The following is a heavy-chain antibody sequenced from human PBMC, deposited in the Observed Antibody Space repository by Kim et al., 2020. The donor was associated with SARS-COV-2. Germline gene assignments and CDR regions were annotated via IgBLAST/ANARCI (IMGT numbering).Heavy chain of an antibody. J-gene: IGHJ6*02. CDR2: IKSKTDGGTT. CDR1: GFTFSNAW. CDR3: TTVFRGWYYYYYGMDV. Sequence: GGSLRLSCAASGFTFSNAWMSWVRQAPGKGLEWVGRIKSKTDGGTTDYAAPVKGRFTISRDDSKNTLYLQMNSLKTEDTAVYYCTTVFRGWYYYYYGMDVWGQGTTVTVSS. V-gene: IGHV3-15*01. D-gene: IGHD6-19*01.